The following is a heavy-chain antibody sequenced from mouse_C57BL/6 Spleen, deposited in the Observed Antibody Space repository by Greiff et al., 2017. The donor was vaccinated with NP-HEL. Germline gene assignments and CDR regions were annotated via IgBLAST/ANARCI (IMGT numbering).Heavy chain of an antibody. Sequence: QVQLQQPGAELVMPGASVKLSCKASGYTFTSYWMHWVKQRPGQGLEWIGEIDPSDSYTNYNQKFQGKSTLTVDKSSSTAYMQLSSLASEDSAVYYCARLRRDYYAMDYWGQGTSVTVSS. CDR1: GYTFTSYW. CDR2: IDPSDSYT. V-gene: IGHV1-69*01. CDR3: ARLRRDYYAMDY. D-gene: IGHD2-12*01. J-gene: IGHJ4*01.